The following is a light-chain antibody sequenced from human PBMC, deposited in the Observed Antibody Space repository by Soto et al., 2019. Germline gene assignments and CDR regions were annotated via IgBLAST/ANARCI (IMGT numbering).Light chain of an antibody. V-gene: IGKV1-39*01. Sequence: DVQMTQSPSSLSASVGDRFTVTCRASQNIGNSLNWYQQKPGKAPKLLIYAASTLQTGVPSRFSGSKSGTDFSLTISSLQPEDFATYYCQQSDSAPTFGQGTRLEIK. J-gene: IGKJ5*01. CDR3: QQSDSAPT. CDR2: AAS. CDR1: QNIGNS.